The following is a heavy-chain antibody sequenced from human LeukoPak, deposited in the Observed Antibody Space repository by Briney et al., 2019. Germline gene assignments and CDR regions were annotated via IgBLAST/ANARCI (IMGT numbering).Heavy chain of an antibody. CDR2: IYNTGST. Sequence: SETLSLTCTVAGDSIRSGDYYWTWLRQSPGKGLEWIGYIYNTGSTYYNSSLKSRLTMSVDTSKNHFSLKLTSVTAADTAVYFCARRPGGLYESWFDPWGQGTLVTVSS. D-gene: IGHD2-8*02. J-gene: IGHJ5*02. CDR1: GDSIRSGDYY. V-gene: IGHV4-30-4*01. CDR3: ARRPGGLYESWFDP.